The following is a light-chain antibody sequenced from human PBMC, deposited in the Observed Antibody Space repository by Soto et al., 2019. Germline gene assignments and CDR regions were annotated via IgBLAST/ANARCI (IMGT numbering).Light chain of an antibody. J-gene: IGLJ1*01. CDR3: AAWDDTSSFV. CDR1: SSNIGRNT. CDR2: TND. Sequence: QSVLTQPPSASGTPGQRVIISCSGGSSNIGRNTVNWYQHLPGTAPRLLIYTNDQRPSGVPDRFSGSKSGTSASLAISGPQSEDEADYYCAAWDDTSSFVFGTGTKLTVL. V-gene: IGLV1-44*01.